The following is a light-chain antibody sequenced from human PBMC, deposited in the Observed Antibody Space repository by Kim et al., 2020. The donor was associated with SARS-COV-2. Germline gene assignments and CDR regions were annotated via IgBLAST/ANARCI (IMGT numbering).Light chain of an antibody. CDR2: GAS. J-gene: IGKJ4*01. V-gene: IGKV3-20*01. Sequence: PGERGTLSCRASQSVSSSFLAWYQQKPGQAPRLLIYGASNRATGIPDRFTGSGSGTDFSLTISRLEPEAYAVYYCQQYASSPPLTFGGGTRV. CDR1: QSVSSSF. CDR3: QQYASSPPLT.